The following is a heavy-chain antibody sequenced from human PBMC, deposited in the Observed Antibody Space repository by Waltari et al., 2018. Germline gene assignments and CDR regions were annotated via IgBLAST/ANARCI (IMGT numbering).Heavy chain of an antibody. CDR1: GDPIRSGNYY. Sequence: QVQLQESGPGLVKPSQTLSLTCTVSGDPIRSGNYYRRWISQPSGTGLEWLGYIYYTGATSYNPSLRNRITMSLDASKGEFSMNMRSLTAADTAVYYCVRTLGFCTASTCSYGYFDLWGRGTLVAVSP. CDR2: IYYTGAT. D-gene: IGHD3-10*01. V-gene: IGHV4-30-4*01. CDR3: VRTLGFCTASTCSYGYFDL. J-gene: IGHJ2*01.